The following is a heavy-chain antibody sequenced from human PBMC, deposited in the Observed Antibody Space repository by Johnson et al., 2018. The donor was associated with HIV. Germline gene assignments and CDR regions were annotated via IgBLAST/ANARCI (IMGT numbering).Heavy chain of an antibody. CDR1: GFTFSSYA. J-gene: IGHJ3*02. CDR2: ISGSGGST. V-gene: IGHV3-23*04. D-gene: IGHD5-18*01. Sequence: VQLVESGGGVVQPGRSLRLSCAASGFTFSSYAMSWVRQAPGKGLEWVSAISGSGGSTYYADSVKGRFTISRDNSKNTLYLQMNSLRIEDTAVYYCASVDTAMVDTFDIWGQGTMVTVSS. CDR3: ASVDTAMVDTFDI.